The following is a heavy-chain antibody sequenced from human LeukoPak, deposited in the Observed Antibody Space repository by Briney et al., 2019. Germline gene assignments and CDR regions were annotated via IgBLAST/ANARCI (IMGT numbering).Heavy chain of an antibody. V-gene: IGHV3-48*01. CDR1: GFTFSDYG. Sequence: GGSLRLSCAASGFTFSDYGMDWVRQAPGKGLEWVSYISSTRTSISYADSVKGRFTISRDNAKNSLYLQMNSLRAEDTAVYYCARNPFYDSSGYHDYWGQGTLVTVSS. D-gene: IGHD3-22*01. J-gene: IGHJ4*02. CDR2: ISSTRTSI. CDR3: ARNPFYDSSGYHDY.